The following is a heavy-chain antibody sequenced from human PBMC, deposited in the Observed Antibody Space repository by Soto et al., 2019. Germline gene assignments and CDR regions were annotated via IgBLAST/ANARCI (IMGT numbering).Heavy chain of an antibody. Sequence: GSVKVSCKASGYTFTSYDIYWVRQATGQGLEWMGWMNPNTGNSAYAQKFQGRVTVTSDTSINTVHMELSSLRSEDTAVYYCARRAETNGWNGFGADKYYFDFWGQGTLVTVSS. J-gene: IGHJ4*02. CDR3: ARRAETNGWNGFGADKYYFDF. CDR1: GYTFTSYD. V-gene: IGHV1-8*01. CDR2: MNPNTGNS. D-gene: IGHD1-1*01.